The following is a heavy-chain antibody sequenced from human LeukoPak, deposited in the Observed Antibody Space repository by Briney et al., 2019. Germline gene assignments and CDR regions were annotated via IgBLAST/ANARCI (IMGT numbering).Heavy chain of an antibody. CDR1: GFIFDDFG. V-gene: IGHV3-20*04. J-gene: IGHJ4*02. Sequence: GGSLRLSCAASGFIFDDFGMTWVRQAPGKGLEWVSGINWNGGSTGYADSVKGRFTISRDNAKNSLYLQMNSLRAEDTAVYYCARNKYYYDSSGYYPLIDYWGQGTLVTVSS. D-gene: IGHD3-22*01. CDR3: ARNKYYYDSSGYYPLIDY. CDR2: INWNGGST.